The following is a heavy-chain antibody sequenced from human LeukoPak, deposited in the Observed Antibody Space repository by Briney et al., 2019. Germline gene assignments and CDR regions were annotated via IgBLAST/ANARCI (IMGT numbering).Heavy chain of an antibody. CDR1: GGSFSDYS. CDR3: ARVEEGYGSGRRENYYYYYMDV. V-gene: IGHV4-34*01. CDR2: INHSGST. Sequence: SETLSLTCAVYGGSFSDYSWNWIRQPPGKGLEWIGEINHSGSTNYNPSLKSRVTISIDTSKNQFSLKLSSVTAADTAVYYCARVEEGYGSGRRENYYYYYMDVWGKGTTVTISS. J-gene: IGHJ6*03. D-gene: IGHD3-10*01.